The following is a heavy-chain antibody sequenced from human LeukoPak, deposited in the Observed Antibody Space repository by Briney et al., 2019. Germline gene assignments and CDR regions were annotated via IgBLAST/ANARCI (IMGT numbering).Heavy chain of an antibody. CDR1: GFIFSNYG. V-gene: IGHV3-30*02. CDR2: IRYHGNYI. J-gene: IGHJ4*02. Sequence: GGSLRLSCVTSGFIFSNYGMHWVRQAPGKGLEWVAFIRYHGNYIYYADYVKGRFTISRDNSKNTMYLQMDSLRAEDTAIYYCAKDHYGDYEVPDCWGQGTLVTVSS. D-gene: IGHD4-17*01. CDR3: AKDHYGDYEVPDC.